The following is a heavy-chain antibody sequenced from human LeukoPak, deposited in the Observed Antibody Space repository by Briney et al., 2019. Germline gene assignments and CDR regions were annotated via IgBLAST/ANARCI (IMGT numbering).Heavy chain of an antibody. CDR1: GFTFSRFW. Sequence: PGGSLRLSCAASGFTFSRFWMTRVRQAPGKGLEWVANIHPHGSEEYYVDSVKGRFTISRDNAKNSLYLQMDSLRAEDTAVYYCIILTLVTAPRHYMDVWGKGTTVTVSS. CDR2: IHPHGSEE. D-gene: IGHD2-21*02. V-gene: IGHV3-7*01. J-gene: IGHJ6*03. CDR3: IILTLVTAPRHYMDV.